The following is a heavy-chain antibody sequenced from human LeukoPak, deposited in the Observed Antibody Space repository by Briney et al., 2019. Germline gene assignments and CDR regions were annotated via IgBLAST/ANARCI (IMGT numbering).Heavy chain of an antibody. CDR2: ISAYNGNT. V-gene: IGHV1-18*01. Sequence: ASVKVSCKASGYTFTSYGISWVRQAPGQGLEWMGWISAYNGNTNYAQKLQGRVTMTTDTSTSTAYMELRGLRSDDTAVYYCARDRWSSTSRRFDYYGMDVWGQGTTVTVSS. CDR1: GYTFTSYG. D-gene: IGHD2-2*01. J-gene: IGHJ6*02. CDR3: ARDRWSSTSRRFDYYGMDV.